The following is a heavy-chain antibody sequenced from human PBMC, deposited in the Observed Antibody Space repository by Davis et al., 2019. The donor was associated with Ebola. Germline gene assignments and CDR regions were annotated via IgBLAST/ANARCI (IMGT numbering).Heavy chain of an antibody. Sequence: GGSLRLSCTASAFTPGDAWMGWVRQAPGKGLEWVGRIKSKSAGGTTDHAPPVRGRVIISRDESSNTLYHQMTSLRTEDTAVYFCTTDRGIAVRQLFDCWGQGTLVTVSS. CDR2: IKSKSAGGTT. V-gene: IGHV3-15*01. D-gene: IGHD6-6*01. CDR1: AFTPGDAW. CDR3: TTDRGIAVRQLFDC. J-gene: IGHJ4*02.